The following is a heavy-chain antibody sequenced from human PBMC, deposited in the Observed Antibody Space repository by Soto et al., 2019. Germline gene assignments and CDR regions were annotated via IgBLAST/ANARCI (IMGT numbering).Heavy chain of an antibody. Sequence: GGSLRLSCSASGFTFSSYAMHWVRQAPGKGLEYVSAISSNGGSTYYADSVKGGFTISRDNSKNTLYLQMSSLRAEDTAVYYCVKGTDYYGSGVDYWGQGTLVTVSS. CDR2: ISSNGGST. V-gene: IGHV3-64D*08. CDR1: GFTFSSYA. J-gene: IGHJ4*02. CDR3: VKGTDYYGSGVDY. D-gene: IGHD3-10*01.